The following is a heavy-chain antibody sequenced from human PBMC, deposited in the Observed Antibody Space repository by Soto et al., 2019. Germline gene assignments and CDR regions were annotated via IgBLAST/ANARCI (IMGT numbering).Heavy chain of an antibody. Sequence: SETLSLTCTVSGGSISSYYLSWIRQPTGKGLEWIGYIYYSGSTNYNPSLKSRVTISVDTSKNQFSMKLSSVTAADTAVYHCARDLFIAAAGTWTRFDYWGQGTLVTAS. CDR2: IYYSGST. D-gene: IGHD6-13*01. V-gene: IGHV4-59*01. CDR3: ARDLFIAAAGTWTRFDY. CDR1: GGSISSYY. J-gene: IGHJ4*02.